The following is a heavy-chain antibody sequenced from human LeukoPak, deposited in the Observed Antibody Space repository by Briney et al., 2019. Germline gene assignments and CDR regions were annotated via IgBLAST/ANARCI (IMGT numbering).Heavy chain of an antibody. CDR2: IYYSGST. V-gene: IGHV4-39*07. D-gene: IGHD1-26*01. CDR3: ARESSGSYSHSFMDV. J-gene: IGHJ6*02. CDR1: GDSISSSSYF. Sequence: SETLSLTCTVSGDSISSSSYFWGWIRQPPGKGLEWIGTIYYSGSTFYSPSLKSRVTISVDTSKNQFSLKLSSVTAADTAVYYCARESSGSYSHSFMDVWGQGTTVTVSS.